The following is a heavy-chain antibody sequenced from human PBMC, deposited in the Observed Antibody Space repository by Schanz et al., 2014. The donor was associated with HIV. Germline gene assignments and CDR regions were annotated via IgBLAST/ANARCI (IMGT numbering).Heavy chain of an antibody. J-gene: IGHJ3*02. D-gene: IGHD5-18*01. CDR2: ISGSGAGT. Sequence: EVQQVLESGGGLVQPGGSLRLSCAVSGFTISSNYMSWVRQAPGKGLEWVSTISGSGAGTYYADSVKGRFTISRDNSKNTLFLQMNSLRAEDTALYYCARGAGDTDWGRIWGQGTLVTVSS. V-gene: IGHV3-23*01. CDR3: ARGAGDTDWGRI. CDR1: GFTISSNY.